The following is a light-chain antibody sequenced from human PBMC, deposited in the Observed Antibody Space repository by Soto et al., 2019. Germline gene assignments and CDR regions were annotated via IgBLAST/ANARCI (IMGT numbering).Light chain of an antibody. CDR2: GAS. J-gene: IGKJ1*01. Sequence: DIQMTQSPSTLSASVGDRVTITCRASQIISPWLAWYQQKPGKPPKLLIYGASSLAAGVPSRFSGSGSGTDFTLTISILQPDDFASYYFQQYSSSTTFGQGTKVDIK. CDR1: QIISPW. CDR3: QQYSSSTT. V-gene: IGKV1-5*01.